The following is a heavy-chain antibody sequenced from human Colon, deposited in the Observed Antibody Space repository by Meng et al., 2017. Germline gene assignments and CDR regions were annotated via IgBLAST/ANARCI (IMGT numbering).Heavy chain of an antibody. D-gene: IGHD3-16*02. Sequence: GGSLRLSCAASGFTFSSYSMNWVRQAPGKGLEWVSSISSSSSYIYYANSVKRRFTISRDNAKNSLYLQMNSLRAEDTAVYYCARGLGLRLGELSSYYFDYWGQGTLVTISS. CDR3: ARGLGLRLGELSSYYFDY. J-gene: IGHJ4*02. CDR1: GFTFSSYS. V-gene: IGHV3-21*01. CDR2: ISSSSSYI.